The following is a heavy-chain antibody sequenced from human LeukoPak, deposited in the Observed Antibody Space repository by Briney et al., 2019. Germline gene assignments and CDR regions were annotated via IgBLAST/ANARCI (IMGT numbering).Heavy chain of an antibody. CDR3: AKDPRIAAAFSFDY. V-gene: IGHV3-30*02. D-gene: IGHD6-13*01. Sequence: GGSLRLSCAASGFTFSSYGMHWVRQAPGKGLEWVAFIRYDGSNKYYADSVKGRFTISRDNSKNTLYLQMNSLRAEDTAVYYCAKDPRIAAAFSFDYWGQGTLVTVSS. J-gene: IGHJ4*02. CDR2: IRYDGSNK. CDR1: GFTFSSYG.